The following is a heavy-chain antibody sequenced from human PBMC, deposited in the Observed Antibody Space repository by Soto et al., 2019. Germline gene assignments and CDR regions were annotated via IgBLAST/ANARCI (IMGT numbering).Heavy chain of an antibody. Sequence: PSETLSLTCAVYGGSFSGYYWSWIRQPPGKGLEWIGEINHSGSTNDNPSLKSRVTISVDTSKNQFSLKLSSVTAADTAVYYCARAMTTVTTSYVYWGQGTLVTVSS. D-gene: IGHD4-17*01. CDR1: GGSFSGYY. J-gene: IGHJ4*02. CDR3: ARAMTTVTTSYVY. CDR2: INHSGST. V-gene: IGHV4-34*01.